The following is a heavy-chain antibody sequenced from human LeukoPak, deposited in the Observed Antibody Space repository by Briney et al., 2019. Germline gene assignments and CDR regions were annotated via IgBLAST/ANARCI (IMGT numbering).Heavy chain of an antibody. CDR1: GFTFSSYA. Sequence: GGSLRLSCAASGFTFSSYAMHWVRQAPGKGLEWVAVISYDGSNKYYADSVKGRFTISRDNSKNTLYLQMNSLRAEDTAVYYCAKERAYYDFWSGYYTPFDYWGQGTPVTVSS. CDR2: ISYDGSNK. J-gene: IGHJ4*02. V-gene: IGHV3-30-3*01. CDR3: AKERAYYDFWSGYYTPFDY. D-gene: IGHD3-3*01.